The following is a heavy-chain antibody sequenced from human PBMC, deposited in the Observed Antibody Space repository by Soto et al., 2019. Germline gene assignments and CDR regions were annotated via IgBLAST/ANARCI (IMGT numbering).Heavy chain of an antibody. V-gene: IGHV3-11*01. CDR1: GFTFSDYY. Sequence: QVQLVESGGGLVKPGGSPRLSCAASGFTFSDYYMSWIRQAPGKGLEWVSYISSSGSTIYYADSVKGRFTISRDNAKNSLYLQMNSLRAEDTAVYYCARDSRGLGYCSSTSCYRRGGAFDIWGQGTMVTVSS. CDR2: ISSSGSTI. D-gene: IGHD2-2*02. J-gene: IGHJ3*02. CDR3: ARDSRGLGYCSSTSCYRRGGAFDI.